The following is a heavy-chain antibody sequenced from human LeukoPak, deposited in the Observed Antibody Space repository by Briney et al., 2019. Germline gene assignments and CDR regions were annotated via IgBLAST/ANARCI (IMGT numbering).Heavy chain of an antibody. CDR2: ISAYNGNT. D-gene: IGHD2-15*01. Sequence: ASVKVSCKASGYTFTSYGVSWVRQAPGQGLEWMGWISAYNGNTNYAQKLQGRVTMTTDTSTSTAYMELRSLRSDDTAVYYCARDRGWKWYDAFDIWGQGTMVTVSS. CDR1: GYTFTSYG. CDR3: ARDRGWKWYDAFDI. J-gene: IGHJ3*02. V-gene: IGHV1-18*01.